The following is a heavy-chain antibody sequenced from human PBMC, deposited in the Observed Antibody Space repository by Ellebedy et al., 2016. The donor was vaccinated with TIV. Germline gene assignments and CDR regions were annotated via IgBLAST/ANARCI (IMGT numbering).Heavy chain of an antibody. Sequence: PGGSLRLSCAASGFSFRSYWMSWVRRAPGKGLEWVANIYQDGSDEYYVDSVKGRFTISRDNDNKALFLQMNSLRVEDTAVYYCARRGSYGDYAVQINSWFDPWGRGTLVTVSS. CDR3: ARRGSYGDYAVQINSWFDP. CDR2: IYQDGSDE. V-gene: IGHV3-7*01. D-gene: IGHD4-17*01. CDR1: GFSFRSYW. J-gene: IGHJ5*02.